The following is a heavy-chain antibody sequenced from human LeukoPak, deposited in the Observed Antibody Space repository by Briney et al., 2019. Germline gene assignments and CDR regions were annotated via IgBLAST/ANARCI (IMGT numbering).Heavy chain of an antibody. V-gene: IGHV6-1*01. CDR2: TYYRSKWYN. Sequence: SQTLSLTFAISGDSVSSNSAAWNWIRQSPSRGLEWLGRTYYRSKWYNDYAVSVKSRITINPDTSKNQFSLQLNSVTPEDTAVYYCAREEEGYYDSSGQGSLDYWGQGTLVTVSS. J-gene: IGHJ4*02. CDR1: GDSVSSNSAA. D-gene: IGHD3-22*01. CDR3: AREEEGYYDSSGQGSLDY.